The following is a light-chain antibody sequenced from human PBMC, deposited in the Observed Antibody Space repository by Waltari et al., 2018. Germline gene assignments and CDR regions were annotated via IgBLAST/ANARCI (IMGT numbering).Light chain of an antibody. V-gene: IGLV2-23*02. Sequence: QSALTQPASVSGSAGQSITLSCTGTSSDVGASTLISWYQQYPGKAPTLMIYEVYKRPSGGSDRFSGSKSDNTASLTISGLQAEDEADYYCCSYAGRSTLVFGGGTKLTVL. CDR3: CSYAGRSTLV. CDR2: EVY. J-gene: IGLJ2*01. CDR1: SSDVGASTL.